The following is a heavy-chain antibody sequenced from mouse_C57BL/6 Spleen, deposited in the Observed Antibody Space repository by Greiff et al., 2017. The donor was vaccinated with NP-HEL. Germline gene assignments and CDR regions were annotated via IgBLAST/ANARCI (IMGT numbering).Heavy chain of an antibody. CDR3: GRGYSNRYAMDY. Sequence: EVKLVESGGGLVKPGGSLKLSCAASGFTFSSYAMSWVRQTPEKRLEWVATISDGGSYTYYPDNVKGRFTIFRDNAKNNLYLQMSHLKSEDTAMYYCGRGYSNRYAMDYWGQGTSVTVSS. J-gene: IGHJ4*01. CDR1: GFTFSSYA. CDR2: ISDGGSYT. D-gene: IGHD2-5*01. V-gene: IGHV5-4*03.